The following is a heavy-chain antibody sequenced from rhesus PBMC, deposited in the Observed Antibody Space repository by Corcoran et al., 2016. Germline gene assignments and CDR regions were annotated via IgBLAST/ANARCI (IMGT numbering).Heavy chain of an antibody. Sequence: QVQLQESGPGEVKPSETLSLTCAVSGGSISDPYRWSWIRQPPGKGLEWIGYIYGSSTRTPYSPSLKSRVPISKGTSKNQFSFILNSLTAADTAVYYCARDPPRGYSGYGLDSWGQGVVVTVSS. CDR3: ARDPPRGYSGYGLDS. CDR1: GGSISDPYR. J-gene: IGHJ6*01. V-gene: IGHV4S10*01. CDR2: IYGSSTRT. D-gene: IGHD5-42*01.